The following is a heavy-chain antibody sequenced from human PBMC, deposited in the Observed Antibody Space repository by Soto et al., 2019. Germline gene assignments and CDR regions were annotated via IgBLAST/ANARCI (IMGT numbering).Heavy chain of an antibody. CDR2: IEPSVSYT. J-gene: IGHJ6*02. CDR1: GYTFTSSW. V-gene: IGHV5-10-1*01. CDR3: ARLRGPYGMDV. Sequence: GEALKIYCNGSGYTFTSSWINCLRQMAGKGVAWRGRIEPSVSYTNHSPSFQGHVTISADKSISTAYLQWSGLKASDTAMYYCARLRGPYGMDVWGQGTTVTVSS.